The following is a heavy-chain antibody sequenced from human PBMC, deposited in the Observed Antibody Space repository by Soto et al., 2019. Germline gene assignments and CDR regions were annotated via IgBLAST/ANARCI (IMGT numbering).Heavy chain of an antibody. J-gene: IGHJ5*02. CDR1: GFTFSSYA. D-gene: IGHD2-15*01. CDR2: ISGSGGST. CDR3: AKDRYCSGGSCQFDP. Sequence: GGSLRLSCAASGFTFSSYAMSWVRQAPGKGLEWVSAISGSGGSTYYADSGKGRFTISRDNSKNTLYLQMNSLRAEDTAVYYCAKDRYCSGGSCQFDPWGQGTLVTVSS. V-gene: IGHV3-23*01.